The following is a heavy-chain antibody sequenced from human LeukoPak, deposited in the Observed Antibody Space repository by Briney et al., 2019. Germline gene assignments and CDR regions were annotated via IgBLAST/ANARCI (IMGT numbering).Heavy chain of an antibody. CDR1: GYTFTGYY. Sequence: AASVKVSCTASGYTFTGYYMHWVRQAPGQGLEWMGWINPNSGGTNYAQKFQGRVTMTRDTSISTAYMELSRLRSDDTAIYYCAKIPQVAPVSVPNFDHWGQGTLVTVSS. CDR2: INPNSGGT. V-gene: IGHV1-2*02. J-gene: IGHJ4*02. D-gene: IGHD2-21*01. CDR3: AKIPQVAPVSVPNFDH.